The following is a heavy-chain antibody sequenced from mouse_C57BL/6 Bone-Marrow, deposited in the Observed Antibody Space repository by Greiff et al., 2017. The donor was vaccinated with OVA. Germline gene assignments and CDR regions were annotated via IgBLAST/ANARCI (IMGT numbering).Heavy chain of an antibody. CDR1: GYTFTSYW. CDR3: ARAGGLLWLPWYFDD. D-gene: IGHD2-9*01. Sequence: QVQLKQPGAELVKPGASVKLSCKASGYTFTSYWMHWVKQRPGPGLEWIGMIHPNSGSPNYNEKFTSTAPLTVAHSSSTASMQLSSLTSENSAVYYCARAGGLLWLPWYFDDWGTGTTVTVSS. V-gene: IGHV1-64*01. CDR2: IHPNSGSP. J-gene: IGHJ1*03.